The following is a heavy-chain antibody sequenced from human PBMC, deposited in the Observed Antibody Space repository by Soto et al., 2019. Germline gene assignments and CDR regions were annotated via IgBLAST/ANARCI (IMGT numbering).Heavy chain of an antibody. CDR3: ARSDYYDSSGSLAY. Sequence: ASVKVSCKASGGTFSSYAISWVRQAPGQGLEWMGGIIPIFGTANYAQKFQGRVTITADESTSTAYMELSSLRSEDTAVYYCARSDYYDSSGSLAYWGQGTLVTVS. J-gene: IGHJ4*02. CDR1: GGTFSSYA. CDR2: IIPIFGTA. V-gene: IGHV1-69*13. D-gene: IGHD3-22*01.